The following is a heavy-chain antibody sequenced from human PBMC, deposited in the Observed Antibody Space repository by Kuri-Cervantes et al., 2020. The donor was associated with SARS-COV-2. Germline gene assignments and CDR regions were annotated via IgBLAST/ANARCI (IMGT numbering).Heavy chain of an antibody. CDR3: ARGYSSWYYYNTYLDY. CDR2: IYYSGST. CDR1: GYSISSGYY. J-gene: IGHJ4*02. D-gene: IGHD6-13*01. V-gene: IGHV4-61*01. Sequence: GSLRLSCAVSGYSISSGYYWSWIRQPPGKGLEWIGYIYYSGSTNYNPSLKSRVTISVDTSKNQFSLKLSSVTAADTAVYYCARGYSSWYYYNTYLDYWGQGTLVTVSS.